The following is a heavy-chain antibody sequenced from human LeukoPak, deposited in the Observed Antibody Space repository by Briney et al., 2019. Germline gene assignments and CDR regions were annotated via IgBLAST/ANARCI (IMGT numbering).Heavy chain of an antibody. J-gene: IGHJ5*02. V-gene: IGHV1-2*06. CDR3: ARSRPIVPAKVNWFDP. D-gene: IGHD2-2*01. CDR1: GYTFTGYY. CDR2: INPNSGGT. Sequence: ASVKVSCKASGYTFTGYYMHWVRQAPGQGLEWVGRINPNSGGTNYAQKFQGRVTMTRDTSISTAYMELSRLRSDDTAVYYCARSRPIVPAKVNWFDPWGQGTLVTVSS.